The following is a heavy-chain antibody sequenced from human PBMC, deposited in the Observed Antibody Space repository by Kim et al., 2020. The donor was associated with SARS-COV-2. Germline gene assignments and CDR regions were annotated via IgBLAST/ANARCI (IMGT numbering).Heavy chain of an antibody. Sequence: GGSLRLSCAASGFTFSSYAMSWVRQAPGKGLEWVSAISGSGGSTYYADSVKGRFTISRDNSKNTLYLQMNSLRAEDTAVYYCAKHLGADGYCSGGSCYSQHYTGYYYYYGMDVWGQGTTVTVSS. CDR2: ISGSGGST. D-gene: IGHD2-15*01. CDR3: AKHLGADGYCSGGSCYSQHYTGYYYYYGMDV. J-gene: IGHJ6*02. V-gene: IGHV3-23*01. CDR1: GFTFSSYA.